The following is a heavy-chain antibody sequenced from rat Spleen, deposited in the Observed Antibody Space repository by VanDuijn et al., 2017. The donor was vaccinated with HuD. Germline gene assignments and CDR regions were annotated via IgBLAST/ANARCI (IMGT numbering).Heavy chain of an antibody. CDR3: ARESPGEGSFAY. Sequence: QVQLKESGPGLVQPSQTLSLTCTIAGFSLTSYHVHWVRQPPGKGLEWMGVIWTTGGTRYNSARKSRLTISKDTPKSQVFLKMNSLQTEDTATYYCARESPGEGSFAYWGQGTLVTVSS. D-gene: IGHD4-2*01. CDR2: IWTTGGT. CDR1: GFSLTSYH. J-gene: IGHJ3*01. V-gene: IGHV2-41*01.